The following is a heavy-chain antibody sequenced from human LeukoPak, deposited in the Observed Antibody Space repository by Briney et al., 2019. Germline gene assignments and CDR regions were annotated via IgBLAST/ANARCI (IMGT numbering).Heavy chain of an antibody. CDR3: ATSLACSGGACYPNWFDS. V-gene: IGHV5-51*01. J-gene: IGHJ5*01. Sequence: GESLKISCKGSGYSFTSYWIGWVRQMSGKGLEWMGISDPGDSDTRYSPSFQGQVTMSADKSITTAYLQWSSLKASDTAMYFCATSLACSGGACYPNWFDSWGQGTLVTVSS. CDR2: SDPGDSDT. CDR1: GYSFTSYW. D-gene: IGHD2-15*01.